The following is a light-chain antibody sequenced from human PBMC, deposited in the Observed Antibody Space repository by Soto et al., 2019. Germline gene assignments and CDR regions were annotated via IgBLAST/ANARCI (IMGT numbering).Light chain of an antibody. CDR1: ASNIGNNY. V-gene: IGLV1-51*01. Sequence: QSVLTQPPSVSAAAGQKVTIACSGTASNIGNNYVSWYQHLPGAAPRVLIYDNDKRPSGIPDRFSGSKSGTSATLGITGLQTGDEADYYCGSWDRSLSAVVFGGGTKLTVL. CDR3: GSWDRSLSAVV. CDR2: DND. J-gene: IGLJ2*01.